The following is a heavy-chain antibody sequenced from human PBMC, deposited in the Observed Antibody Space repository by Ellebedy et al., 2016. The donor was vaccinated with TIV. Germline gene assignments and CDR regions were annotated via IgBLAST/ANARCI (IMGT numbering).Heavy chain of an antibody. CDR2: ISTITNY. CDR1: GFTFSTYS. CDR3: SRGGGCGGGTCYYPDF. D-gene: IGHD2-15*01. Sequence: ESLKISCAASGFTFSTYSLNWVRQAPGKGLAWVSSISTITNYADSVRGRFTISRDNAKNSLYLQMNSLRAEDTAVYYCSRGGGCGGGTCYYPDFWGQGTLVTVSS. J-gene: IGHJ4*02. V-gene: IGHV3-21*01.